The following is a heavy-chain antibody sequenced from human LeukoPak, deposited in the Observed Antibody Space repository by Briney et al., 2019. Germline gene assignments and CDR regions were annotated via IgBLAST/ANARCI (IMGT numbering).Heavy chain of an antibody. Sequence: PGGSLRLSCAASGFTFSSYSMNWVRQAPGKGLEWVSSISSSSSYIYYADSVKGRFTISRDNAKNSLYLQMNSLRAEDTAVYYCARDSPSHYYGSGSYIDIWGQGTLVTVSS. J-gene: IGHJ4*02. CDR1: GFTFSSYS. CDR3: ARDSPSHYYGSGSYIDI. D-gene: IGHD3-10*01. V-gene: IGHV3-21*01. CDR2: ISSSSSYI.